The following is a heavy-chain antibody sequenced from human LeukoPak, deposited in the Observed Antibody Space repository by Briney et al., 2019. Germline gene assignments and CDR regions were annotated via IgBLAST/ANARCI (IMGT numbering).Heavy chain of an antibody. CDR2: INPNSGGT. CDR1: GYTFTGSC. V-gene: IGHV1-2*02. Sequence: APVNVSCKASGYTFTGSCMHWVRQAPGQGLEWMGWINPNSGGTNYAQKFQGRVTMTRDTSISTAYMELSRLKSDDTAFYYCAKYYYDSYEGYYFDYWGQGTLVTVSS. D-gene: IGHD3-22*01. CDR3: AKYYYDSYEGYYFDY. J-gene: IGHJ4*02.